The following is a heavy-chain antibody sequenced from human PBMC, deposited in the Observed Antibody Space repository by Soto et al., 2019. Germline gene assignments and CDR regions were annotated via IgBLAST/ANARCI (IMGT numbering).Heavy chain of an antibody. Sequence: SETLSLTCAVYGGSFSGYYWSWIRQPPGKGLEWIGEINHSGSTNYNPSLKSRVTISVDTSKNQFSLKLSSVTAADTAVYYCARGRRIAARYYFDYWGQGTLVTVS. CDR1: GGSFSGYY. D-gene: IGHD6-6*01. CDR2: INHSGST. CDR3: ARGRRIAARYYFDY. V-gene: IGHV4-34*01. J-gene: IGHJ4*02.